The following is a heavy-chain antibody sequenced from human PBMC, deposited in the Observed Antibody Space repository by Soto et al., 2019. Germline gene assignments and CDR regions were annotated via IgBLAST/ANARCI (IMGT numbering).Heavy chain of an antibody. CDR3: ARVRENWFDP. Sequence: ASVKVSCTASGYTFLNYAMHWVRQAPGQRLEWMGWINSGGTNYAQKFQGWVTMTRDTSISTAYMELSRLRSDDTAVYYCARVRENWFDPWGQGTLVTVSS. V-gene: IGHV1-2*04. J-gene: IGHJ5*02. CDR2: INSGGT. CDR1: GYTFLNYA.